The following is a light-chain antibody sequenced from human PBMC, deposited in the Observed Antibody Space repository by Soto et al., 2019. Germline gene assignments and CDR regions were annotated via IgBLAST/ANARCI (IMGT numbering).Light chain of an antibody. V-gene: IGKV4-1*01. CDR3: QQYGYSPVMYT. J-gene: IGKJ2*01. CDR1: QSVLYSSTNKNY. CDR2: WAS. Sequence: DIVMTQSPDSLAVSLGERATINCKSSQSVLYSSTNKNYLSWYQQKPGQTPKLLIYWASTRESGVPDRFSGSGSGTDFTLTISSLQAEDVAVYYCQQYGYSPVMYTFGQGTKLEIK.